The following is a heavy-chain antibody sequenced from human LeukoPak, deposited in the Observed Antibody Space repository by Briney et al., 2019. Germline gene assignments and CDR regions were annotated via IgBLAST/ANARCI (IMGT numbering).Heavy chain of an antibody. D-gene: IGHD5-12*01. CDR1: GYTFTGYY. Sequence: ASVKVSCKASGYTFTGYYMHWMRQAPGQGLEWMGWINPNSGGTNYAQKFQGRVTMTRDTSISTAYMELSRLRSDDTAVYYCARGVHCGYSGYDCFFNWFDPWGQGTLVTVSS. J-gene: IGHJ5*02. V-gene: IGHV1-2*02. CDR3: ARGVHCGYSGYDCFFNWFDP. CDR2: INPNSGGT.